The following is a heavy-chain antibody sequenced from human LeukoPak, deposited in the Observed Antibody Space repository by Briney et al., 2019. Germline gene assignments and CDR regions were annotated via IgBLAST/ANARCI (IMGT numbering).Heavy chain of an antibody. CDR1: GYXFTSYY. CDR3: ARERTGNSDSSGHYDY. D-gene: IGHD3-22*01. Sequence: ASVKVSCNASGYXFTSYYMDWVRQAPGQGLEWMGIINPSGGSTSYAQKFQGRVTMTRDTSASTVYMELSSLRSEDTAVYYCARERTGNSDSSGHYDYWGQGTLVTVSS. CDR2: INPSGGST. V-gene: IGHV1-46*01. J-gene: IGHJ4*02.